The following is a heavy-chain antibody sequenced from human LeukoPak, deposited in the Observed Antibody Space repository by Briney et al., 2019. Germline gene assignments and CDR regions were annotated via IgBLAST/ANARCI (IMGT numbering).Heavy chain of an antibody. Sequence: SETLSLTCAVYGGSFSDYYWSWIRQPPGKGLEWIGYIYYSGSTYYNPSLKSRVTISVDTSKNQFSLKLSSVTAADTAVYYCARSNIPSGSYSYWGQGTLVTVSS. CDR2: IYYSGST. CDR1: GGSFSDYY. J-gene: IGHJ4*02. CDR3: ARSNIPSGSYSY. V-gene: IGHV4-30-4*01. D-gene: IGHD1-26*01.